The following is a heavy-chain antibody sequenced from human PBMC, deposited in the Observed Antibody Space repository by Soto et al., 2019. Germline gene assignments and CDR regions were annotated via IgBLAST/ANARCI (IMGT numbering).Heavy chain of an antibody. D-gene: IGHD1-26*01. CDR2: IKQDGSEK. J-gene: IGHJ4*02. CDR3: ARDSEQWELHPSDY. V-gene: IGHV3-7*03. Sequence: EVQLVESGGGLVQPGGSLRLSCAASGFTFSSYWMSWVRQAPGKGLGWVANIKQDGSEKYYVDSVKGRFTISRDNAKNSLYLQMNSLRAEDTAVYYCARDSEQWELHPSDYWGQGTLVTVSS. CDR1: GFTFSSYW.